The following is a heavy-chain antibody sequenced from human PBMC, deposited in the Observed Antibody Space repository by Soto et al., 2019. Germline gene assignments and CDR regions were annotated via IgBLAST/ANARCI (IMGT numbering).Heavy chain of an antibody. CDR1: GGSISSYY. D-gene: IGHD1-1*01. CDR3: AIEVAGTSNWYDP. CDR2: IYYSGST. V-gene: IGHV4-59*01. J-gene: IGHJ5*02. Sequence: ETLSLTCTVSGGSISSYYWSWIRQPPGKGLEWIGYIYYSGSTNYNPSLKSRVTISVDTSKNQFSLKLSSVTAADTAVYYCAIEVAGTSNWYDPGGQGTLVTVSP.